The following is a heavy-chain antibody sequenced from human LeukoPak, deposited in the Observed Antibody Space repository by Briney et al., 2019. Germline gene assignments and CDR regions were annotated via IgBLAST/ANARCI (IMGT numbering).Heavy chain of an antibody. D-gene: IGHD3-3*01. V-gene: IGHV1-8*03. Sequence: ASVKVSCKASGYTFTSYDINWVRQATGQGLECMGWMNPNSGNTGYAQKFQGRVTITRNTSISTAYMELSSLRSEDTAVYYCARGPTYYDFWSGYWDYYYYMDVWGKGTTVTVPS. CDR3: ARGPTYYDFWSGYWDYYYYMDV. CDR2: MNPNSGNT. J-gene: IGHJ6*03. CDR1: GYTFTSYD.